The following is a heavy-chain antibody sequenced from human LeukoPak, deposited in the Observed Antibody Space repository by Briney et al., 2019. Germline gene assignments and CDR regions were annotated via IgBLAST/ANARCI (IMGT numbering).Heavy chain of an antibody. CDR2: ISSNGGST. J-gene: IGHJ6*02. CDR3: ARDTGDTAMPYYYYYYGLDV. D-gene: IGHD5-18*01. V-gene: IGHV3-64*01. CDR1: GFTFSSYA. Sequence: QPGGSLRLSCAASGFTFSSYAMHWVRQAPGKGLEYVSAISSNGGSTYYANSVKGRFTISRDNSKNTLYLQMGSLRAEDMAVYYCARDTGDTAMPYYYYYYGLDVWGQGTTVTVSS.